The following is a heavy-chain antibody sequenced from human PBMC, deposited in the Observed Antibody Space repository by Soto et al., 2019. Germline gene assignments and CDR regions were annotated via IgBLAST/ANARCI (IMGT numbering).Heavy chain of an antibody. V-gene: IGHV4-61*01. CDR3: ARGRYYDILTGYFNWFDP. CDR1: GGSVSSGSYY. CDR2: IYYSGST. J-gene: IGHJ5*02. Sequence: SETLSLTCTVSGGSVSSGSYYWSWIRQPPGKGLEWIGYIYYSGSTNYNPSLKSRVTISVDTSKNQFSLKLSSVTAADTAVYYCARGRYYDILTGYFNWFDPWGQGTLVTGSS. D-gene: IGHD3-9*01.